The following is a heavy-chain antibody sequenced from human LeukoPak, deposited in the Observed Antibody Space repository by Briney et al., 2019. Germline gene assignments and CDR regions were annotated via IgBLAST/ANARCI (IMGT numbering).Heavy chain of an antibody. CDR2: IILMFGTT. V-gene: IGHV1-69*13. D-gene: IGHD3-10*01. CDR1: GGTFRSAA. Sequence: SVKVSCKASGGTFRSAAMSWVRQAPGQGLEGVGHIILMFGTTTYAQKFQGRVTITADESTRTVHMELNSLTSDDTAIYYCTRDEHKGSATFNYWGQGTLVIVSS. CDR3: TRDEHKGSATFNY. J-gene: IGHJ4*02.